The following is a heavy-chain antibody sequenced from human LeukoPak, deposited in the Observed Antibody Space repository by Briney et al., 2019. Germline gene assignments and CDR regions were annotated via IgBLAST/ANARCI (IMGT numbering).Heavy chain of an antibody. V-gene: IGHV4-39*01. D-gene: IGHD3-10*01. J-gene: IGHJ3*02. CDR3: ARHKGQAEGKEAFDI. CDR1: GGSISNSSPYY. Sequence: SETLSLTCTVSGGSISNSSPYYWDWIRRPPGKGLEWIGTIYYSGSTSYNPSLTSRVTISVDTSKNQFSLNLRSVTAADTAVYFCARHKGQAEGKEAFDIWGQGTMVTVSS. CDR2: IYYSGST.